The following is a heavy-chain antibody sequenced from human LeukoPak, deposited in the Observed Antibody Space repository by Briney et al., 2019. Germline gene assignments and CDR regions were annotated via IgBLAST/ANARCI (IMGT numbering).Heavy chain of an antibody. CDR2: INHSGST. Sequence: SETLSLTCAVYGGSFSGYYWSWIRQPPGKGLEWIGEINHSGSTNYNPSLKSRVTISVVTSKNQFSLKLSSVTAADTAVYYCARAPITIFDYWGQGTLVTVSS. D-gene: IGHD3-3*01. CDR3: ARAPITIFDY. CDR1: GGSFSGYY. V-gene: IGHV4-34*01. J-gene: IGHJ4*02.